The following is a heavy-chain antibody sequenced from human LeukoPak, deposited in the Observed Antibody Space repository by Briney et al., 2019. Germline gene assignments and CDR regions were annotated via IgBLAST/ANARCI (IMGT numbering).Heavy chain of an antibody. J-gene: IGHJ4*02. CDR2: IYYSGST. CDR3: AGNPRRGKGWTTFDY. CDR1: GGSISSSSYY. D-gene: IGHD1-14*01. Sequence: PSETLSLTCTVSGGSISSSSYYWGWIRQPPGKGLEWIGSIYYSGSTYYNPSLKSRVTISVDTSKNQFSLKLSSVTAADTAVYYCAGNPRRGKGWTTFDYWGQGTLVTVSS. V-gene: IGHV4-39*07.